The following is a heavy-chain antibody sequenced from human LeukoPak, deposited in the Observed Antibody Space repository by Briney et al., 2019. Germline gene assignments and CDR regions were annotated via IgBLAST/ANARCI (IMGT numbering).Heavy chain of an antibody. CDR2: ISGSGGST. Sequence: GGSLRLSCAVSGFIFSSYAMSWVRQAAGKGLEWISAISGSGGSTYYADSVKGRFTISRDNSKNTLYLQMNSLRAEDTAVYYCAKGPYQLPPDYWGQGTLVTVSS. J-gene: IGHJ4*02. CDR1: GFIFSSYA. V-gene: IGHV3-23*01. D-gene: IGHD2-2*01. CDR3: AKGPYQLPPDY.